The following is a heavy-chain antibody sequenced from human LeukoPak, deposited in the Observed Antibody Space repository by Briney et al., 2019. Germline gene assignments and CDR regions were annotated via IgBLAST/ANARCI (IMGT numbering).Heavy chain of an antibody. V-gene: IGHV1-18*01. Sequence: ASVKVSCKASGYTFTSYGISWVRQAPGQGLEWMGWISGYNGNTNYAQKLQGRVTMTTDTSTSTAYMELRSLGSDDTAVYYCAGSYRRGHYFDYWGQGTLVTVSS. D-gene: IGHD2-15*01. CDR1: GYTFTSYG. CDR3: AGSYRRGHYFDY. J-gene: IGHJ4*02. CDR2: ISGYNGNT.